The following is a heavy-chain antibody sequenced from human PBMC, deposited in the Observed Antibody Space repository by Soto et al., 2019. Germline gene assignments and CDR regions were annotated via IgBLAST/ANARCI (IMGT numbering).Heavy chain of an antibody. CDR2: ISSNGGSP. CDR1: GFTFSRYA. Sequence: GGSLRLSCSASGFTFSRYAMHWVRQAPGKGLEYVSAISSNGGSPYYADSVKGRFTISRDNSKNILYLQMSSLRAEDTAMYYCVKDFVVDTAMVTHYWGQGTLVTVSS. D-gene: IGHD5-18*01. J-gene: IGHJ4*02. CDR3: VKDFVVDTAMVTHY. V-gene: IGHV3-64D*08.